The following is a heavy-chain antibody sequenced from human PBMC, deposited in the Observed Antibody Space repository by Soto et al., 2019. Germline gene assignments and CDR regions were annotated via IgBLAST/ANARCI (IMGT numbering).Heavy chain of an antibody. D-gene: IGHD2-2*01. CDR3: TRAIVVVPAVYYFAY. CDR1: GFTFGDYA. CDR2: IRSKAYGGTT. V-gene: IGHV3-49*04. Sequence: GGSLRLSCTASGFTFGDYAMSWVRQAPGKGLEWVGFIRSKAYGGTTEYAASVKGRFTISRDDSKSIAYLQMNSLKTEDTAVYYCTRAIVVVPAVYYFAYWGQGTLVTVSS. J-gene: IGHJ4*02.